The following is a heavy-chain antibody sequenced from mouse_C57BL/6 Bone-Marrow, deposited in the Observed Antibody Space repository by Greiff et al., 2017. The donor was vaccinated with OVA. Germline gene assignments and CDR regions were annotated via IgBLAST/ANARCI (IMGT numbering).Heavy chain of an antibody. CDR3: ARDGYSGFAY. D-gene: IGHD2-3*01. V-gene: IGHV1-12*01. J-gene: IGHJ3*01. Sequence: LQQSGAELVRPGASVKMSCKASGYTFTSYNMHRVKQTPRQGLEWIGAIYPGNGDTSYNQKFKGKATLTVDKSSSTAYMQLSSLTSEDSAVYFCARDGYSGFAYWGQGTLVTVSA. CDR1: GYTFTSYN. CDR2: IYPGNGDT.